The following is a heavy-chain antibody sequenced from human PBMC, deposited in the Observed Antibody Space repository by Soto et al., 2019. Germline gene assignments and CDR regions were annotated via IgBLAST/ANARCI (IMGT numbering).Heavy chain of an antibody. CDR2: FDPEDGET. D-gene: IGHD2-2*01. V-gene: IGHV1-24*01. CDR3: ARTLGLVPAAIESYNWFDP. J-gene: IGHJ5*02. CDR1: GYTLTELS. Sequence: ASVKVSCKVSGYTLTELSMHWVRQAPGKGLEWMGGFDPEDGETIYAQKFQGRVTMTEDTSTDTAYMELSSVTAADTAVYYCARTLGLVPAAIESYNWFDPWGQGTLVTVSS.